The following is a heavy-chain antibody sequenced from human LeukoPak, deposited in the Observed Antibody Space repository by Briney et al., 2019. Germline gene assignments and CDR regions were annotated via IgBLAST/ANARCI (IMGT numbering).Heavy chain of an antibody. D-gene: IGHD5-18*01. CDR3: ARGQGGYSFPFDY. CDR2: IYPTGIT. CDR1: GGSISSSGYY. J-gene: IGHJ4*02. Sequence: SETLSLTCTVSGGSISSSGYYWGWLRQTPGKGLEWIGSIYPTGITYYKPSLESRVTIAVDRSKNQFSLRLTSVTAADTAVYYCARGQGGYSFPFDYWGQGTLVTVSS. V-gene: IGHV4-39*01.